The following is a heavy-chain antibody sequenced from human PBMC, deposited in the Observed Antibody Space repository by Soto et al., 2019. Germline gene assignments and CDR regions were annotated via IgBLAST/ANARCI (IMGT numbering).Heavy chain of an antibody. CDR2: ISAYNGNT. V-gene: IGHV1-18*01. Sequence: ASVKVSCKASGYTFTSYGISWVRQAPGQGLEWMGWISAYNGNTNYAQKLQGRVTMTTDTSTSTAYMELRSLRSDDTAVYYCARDYYGGNSYYYDGMDVWGQGTTVTVSS. CDR3: ARDYYGGNSYYYDGMDV. J-gene: IGHJ6*02. CDR1: GYTFTSYG. D-gene: IGHD4-17*01.